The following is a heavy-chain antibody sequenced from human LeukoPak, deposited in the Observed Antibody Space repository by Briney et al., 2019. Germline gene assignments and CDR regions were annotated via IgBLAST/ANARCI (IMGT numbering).Heavy chain of an antibody. CDR1: GFTFTMYA. CDR2: ISASGDNT. V-gene: IGHV3-21*01. D-gene: IGHD2-2*02. J-gene: IGHJ6*03. CDR3: ASGYCSSTSCYISVYYMDV. Sequence: GGSLRLSCAASGFTFTMYAMNWVRQAPGKGLEWVSGISASGDNTYYADSVKGRFTISRDNAKNSLYLQMNSLRAEDTAVYYCASGYCSSTSCYISVYYMDVWGKGTTVTVSS.